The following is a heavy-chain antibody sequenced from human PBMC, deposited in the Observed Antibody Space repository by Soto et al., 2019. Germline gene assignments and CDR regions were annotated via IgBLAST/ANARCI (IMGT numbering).Heavy chain of an antibody. CDR3: ARDPCSGGSCYNVYYYYYGMDV. CDR1: GYTFTSYY. CDR2: INPSGGST. Sequence: ASVKVSCKASGYTFTSYYMHWVRQAPGQGLEWMGIINPSGGSTSYAQKFQGRVTMTRDTSTSTVYMELSSLRSEDTAVYYCARDPCSGGSCYNVYYYYYGMDVWGQGTTVTV. D-gene: IGHD2-15*01. J-gene: IGHJ6*02. V-gene: IGHV1-46*01.